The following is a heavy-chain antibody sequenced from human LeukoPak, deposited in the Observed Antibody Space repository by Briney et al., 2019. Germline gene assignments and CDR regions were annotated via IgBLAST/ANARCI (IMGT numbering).Heavy chain of an antibody. D-gene: IGHD4-17*01. V-gene: IGHV4-39*01. CDR1: GGSISSSSYY. CDR2: IYYSGST. J-gene: IGHJ6*03. Sequence: SETLSLTCTVSGGSISSSSYYWGCIRQPPGKGLEWIGSIYYSGSTYYNPSLKSRVTISVDTSKNQFSLKLSSVTAADTAVYYCARLVGSNTGYYYYYMDVWGKGTTVTVSS. CDR3: ARLVGSNTGYYYYYMDV.